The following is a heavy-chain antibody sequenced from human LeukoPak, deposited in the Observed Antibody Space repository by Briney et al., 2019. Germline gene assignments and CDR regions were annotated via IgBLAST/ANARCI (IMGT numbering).Heavy chain of an antibody. Sequence: PSETLSLTCAVYGGSFSGYYWSWIRQPPGKGLEWIGEINHSGSTNYNPSLKSRVTISVDTSKNQFSLKLSSVTAADTAVYYCARVSGYPNPLFDYWGQGTLVTVSS. V-gene: IGHV4-34*01. D-gene: IGHD3-22*01. CDR2: INHSGST. J-gene: IGHJ4*02. CDR3: ARVSGYPNPLFDY. CDR1: GGSFSGYY.